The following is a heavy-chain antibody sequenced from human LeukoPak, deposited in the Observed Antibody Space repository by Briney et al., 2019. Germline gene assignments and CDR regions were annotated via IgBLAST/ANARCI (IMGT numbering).Heavy chain of an antibody. J-gene: IGHJ5*01. V-gene: IGHV3-23*01. D-gene: IGHD3-22*01. CDR3: AKDRPNYHESNGHYYRLNGDS. CDR1: GFTFNIYS. CDR2: ITSSGDAT. Sequence: GGSLRLSCVASGFTFNIYSMGWVRQAPGKGLEWVSSITSSGDATFYADSVKDHFTISRDNSRSTLYLQMSRLRVEDTAVYYCAKDRPNYHESNGHYYRLNGDSWGQGTLVTVSS.